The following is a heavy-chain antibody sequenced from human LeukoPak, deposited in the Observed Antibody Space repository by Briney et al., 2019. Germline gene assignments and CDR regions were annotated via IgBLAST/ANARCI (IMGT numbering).Heavy chain of an antibody. CDR2: IYHSGST. Sequence: PSETLSLTCAVSGGSISSGGYSWSWIRQPPGKGLEWIGYIYHSGSTYYNPSLKSRVTISVDTSKNQFSLKLSSVTAADTAVYYCARGLAAGTLFDYWGQGTLVTVSS. V-gene: IGHV4-30-2*01. CDR1: GGSISSGGYS. J-gene: IGHJ4*02. D-gene: IGHD6-13*01. CDR3: ARGLAAGTLFDY.